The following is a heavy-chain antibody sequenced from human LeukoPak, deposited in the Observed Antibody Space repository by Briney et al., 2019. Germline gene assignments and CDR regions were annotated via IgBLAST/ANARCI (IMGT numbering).Heavy chain of an antibody. CDR2: ISSSSSYT. CDR1: GFTFSSYA. V-gene: IGHV3-11*03. D-gene: IGHD3-22*01. Sequence: GGSLRLSCAASGFTFSSYAMSWVRQAPGKGLEWVSYISSSSSYTNYADSVKGRFTISRDNAKNSLYLQMNSLRAEDTAVYYCARPRRYYDSSGYRNFDYWGQGTLVTVSS. CDR3: ARPRRYYDSSGYRNFDY. J-gene: IGHJ4*02.